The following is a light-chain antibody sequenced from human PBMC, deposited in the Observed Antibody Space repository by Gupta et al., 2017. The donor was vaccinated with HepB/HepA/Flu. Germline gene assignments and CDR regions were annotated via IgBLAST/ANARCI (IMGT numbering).Light chain of an antibody. CDR3: QAWDSSTVV. CDR1: KLGDKY. V-gene: IGLV3-1*01. Sequence: SYELPQPHSVSVSPGQPASITCSGDKLGDKYACWYQQKPGQSPVLVIYQDSKRPAGIPERFSGSNAGNTATLTISGTQAMDEADYYCQAWDSSTVVFGGGTKLTVL. CDR2: QDS. J-gene: IGLJ2*01.